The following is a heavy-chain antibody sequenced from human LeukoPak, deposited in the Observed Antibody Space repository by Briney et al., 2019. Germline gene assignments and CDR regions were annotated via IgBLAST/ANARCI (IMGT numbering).Heavy chain of an antibody. CDR1: GGSISSYY. V-gene: IGHV4-59*01. CDR3: ASHDSSGYHDY. J-gene: IGHJ4*02. D-gene: IGHD3-22*01. CDR2: IYYSGST. Sequence: PSEPLSLTCTVSGGSISSYYWSWIRQPPGKGLEWIGYIYYSGSTNYNPSLKSRVTISVDTSKNQFSLKLSSVTAADTAVYYCASHDSSGYHDYWGQGTLVTVSS.